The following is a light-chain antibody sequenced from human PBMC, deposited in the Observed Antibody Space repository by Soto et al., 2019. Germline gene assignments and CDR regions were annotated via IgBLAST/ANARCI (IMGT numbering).Light chain of an antibody. CDR3: HQYGWSPWT. CDR2: GAS. CDR1: RGVGATS. V-gene: IGKV3-20*01. J-gene: IGKJ1*01. Sequence: EVGLTQSPVTRFFSPGEGAPLSAGPIRGVGATSFAWYQQRPGQPPRLLIFGASSRATGIADRFSGSGSGTDFTLTISRLEPEDFAVYYCHQYGWSPWTFGQGTKVEV.